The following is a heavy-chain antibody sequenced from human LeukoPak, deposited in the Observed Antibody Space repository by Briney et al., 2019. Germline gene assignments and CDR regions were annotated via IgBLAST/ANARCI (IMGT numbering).Heavy chain of an antibody. V-gene: IGHV4-59*01. CDR3: ARDSTTGYFQH. D-gene: IGHD2-8*02. CDR2: IYYSGST. J-gene: IGHJ1*01. CDR1: GGSISSYY. Sequence: SETLSLTCTVSGGSISSYYWSWIRQPPGKGLEWIGYIYYSGSTNYNPSLKSRVTISVDTSKNQFSLKLGSVTAADTAVYYCARDSTTGYFQHWGQGTLVTVSS.